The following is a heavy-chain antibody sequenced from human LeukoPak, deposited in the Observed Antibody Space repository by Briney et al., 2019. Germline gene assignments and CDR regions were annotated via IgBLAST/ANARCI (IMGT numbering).Heavy chain of an antibody. J-gene: IGHJ4*02. Sequence: ASVKVSCKVSGYTLTELSMHWVRQAPGKGLEWMGGFDPEDGETIYAQKFQGRVTMTRNTSISTAYMELSSLRSEDTAVYYCARERWLRSSRFDYWGQGTLVTVSS. V-gene: IGHV1-24*01. CDR2: FDPEDGET. D-gene: IGHD5-12*01. CDR3: ARERWLRSSRFDY. CDR1: GYTLTELS.